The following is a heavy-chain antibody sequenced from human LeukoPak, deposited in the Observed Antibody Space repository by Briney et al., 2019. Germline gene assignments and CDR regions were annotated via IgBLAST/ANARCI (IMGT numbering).Heavy chain of an antibody. CDR2: IYYSGST. V-gene: IGHV4-59*04. CDR1: GGSINSYY. Sequence: PSETLSLTCTVSGGSINSYYGSWIWQSPGKGLEWIGSIYYSGSTYYNPSLKSRITISVDTSKNQFSLKLSSVTAADTAVYYCARQTTNYYDSSGYRFDPWGQGTLVTVSS. CDR3: ARQTTNYYDSSGYRFDP. J-gene: IGHJ5*02. D-gene: IGHD3-22*01.